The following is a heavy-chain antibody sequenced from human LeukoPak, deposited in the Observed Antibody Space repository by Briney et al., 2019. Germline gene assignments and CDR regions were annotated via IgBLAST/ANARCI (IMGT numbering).Heavy chain of an antibody. CDR1: GGSISSHY. D-gene: IGHD3-16*01. Sequence: PSETLSLTCTVSGGSISSHYWSWIRQPPGKGLEWIGYIYYSGSTNYNPSLKSRVTISVDTSKNQFSLQLSSVTAADTAVYYCARELNHNWIDPWGQGTLVTVSS. CDR2: IYYSGST. J-gene: IGHJ5*02. CDR3: ARELNHNWIDP. V-gene: IGHV4-59*11.